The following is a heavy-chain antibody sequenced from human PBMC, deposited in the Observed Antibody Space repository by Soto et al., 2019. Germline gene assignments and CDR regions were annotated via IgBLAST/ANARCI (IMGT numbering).Heavy chain of an antibody. Sequence: ESGPTLVNPTETLRLTCTFSGFSLSTSGVGVGWIRQPPGKALEWLALIYWDDDKRYSPSLQSRLTITKDTSKNQVVLTLTNMDPVDTATYYCAHRPLGGNLFDYWGQGALVTVSS. CDR1: GFSLSTSGVG. CDR2: IYWDDDK. J-gene: IGHJ4*02. D-gene: IGHD2-21*01. CDR3: AHRPLGGNLFDY. V-gene: IGHV2-5*02.